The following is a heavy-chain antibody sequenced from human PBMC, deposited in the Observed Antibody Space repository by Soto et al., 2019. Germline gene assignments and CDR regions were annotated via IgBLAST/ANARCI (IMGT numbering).Heavy chain of an antibody. D-gene: IGHD3-22*01. CDR1: GGSISSSSCY. CDR3: ARSFDYYDSSGLSIDY. Sequence: SETLSLSYTVAGGSISSSSCYWGWIRQPPGKGLEWIGYIYYSGNANYNPSLKSRVIISVDTSKNQFSLKLSSVTAADTAVYYCARSFDYYDSSGLSIDYWGQGTLVTVSS. V-gene: IGHV4-39*07. CDR2: IYYSGNA. J-gene: IGHJ4*02.